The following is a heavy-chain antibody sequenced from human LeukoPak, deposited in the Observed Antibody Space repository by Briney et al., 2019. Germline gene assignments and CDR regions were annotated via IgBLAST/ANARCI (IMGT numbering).Heavy chain of an antibody. D-gene: IGHD3-22*01. J-gene: IGHJ3*02. CDR1: GFTFSSYS. CDR2: ISSSSSYI. V-gene: IGHV3-21*01. CDR3: ARTDDSSGYYQRKGAFDI. Sequence: PGGSLRLSCAASGFTFSSYSMNWVRQAPGKGLEWVSSISSSSSYIYYADSVKGRFTISRDNAKNSLYLQMNSLRAEDTAVYYCARTDDSSGYYQRKGAFDIWGQGTMVTASS.